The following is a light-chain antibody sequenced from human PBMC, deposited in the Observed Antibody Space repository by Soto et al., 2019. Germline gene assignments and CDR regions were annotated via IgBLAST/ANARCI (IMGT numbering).Light chain of an antibody. CDR2: GAS. Sequence: EIVMTQSPATLPVSPGERATLSCRASQSVPSNWLAWYQQKPGQAPRLIIYGASSRANGIPVRFSGGGSWTDFTLTISRLEPEDFAVYYCQQYGSSPTITFGQGTRLEIK. V-gene: IGKV3-20*01. CDR1: QSVPSNW. CDR3: QQYGSSPTIT. J-gene: IGKJ5*01.